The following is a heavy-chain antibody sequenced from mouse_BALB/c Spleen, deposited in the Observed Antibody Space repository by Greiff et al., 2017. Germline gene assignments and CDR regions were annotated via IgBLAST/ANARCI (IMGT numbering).Heavy chain of an antibody. CDR2: ISDGGSYT. CDR3: ARKEYGNFVFDY. D-gene: IGHD2-10*02. Sequence: EVKLVESGGGLVKPGGSLKLSCAASGFTFSDYYMYWVRQTPEKRLEWVATISDGGSYTYYPDSVKGRFTISRDNAKNNLYLQMSSLKSEDTAMYYCARKEYGNFVFDYWGQGTTLTVSS. V-gene: IGHV5-4*02. CDR1: GFTFSDYY. J-gene: IGHJ2*01.